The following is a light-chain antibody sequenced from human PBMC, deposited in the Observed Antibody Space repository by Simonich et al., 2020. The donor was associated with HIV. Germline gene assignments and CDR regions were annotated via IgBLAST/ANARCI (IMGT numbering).Light chain of an antibody. V-gene: IGKV1-39*01. J-gene: IGKJ3*01. CDR3: QQYNNWPSPFT. CDR2: AAS. CDR1: QSISSY. Sequence: DIQMTQSPSSLSASVGDRVTITCRASQSISSYLNWYQQKPGKAPKLLIYAASSLQSGVPSRFSGSGSGTDFTLTISSMQSEDFAVYYCQQYNNWPSPFTFGPGTKVEIK.